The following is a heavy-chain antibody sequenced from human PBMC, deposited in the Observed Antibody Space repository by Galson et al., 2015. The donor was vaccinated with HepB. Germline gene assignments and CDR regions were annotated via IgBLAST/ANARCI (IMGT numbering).Heavy chain of an antibody. J-gene: IGHJ4*02. CDR3: ARDLRVIIATAFDY. D-gene: IGHD3-10*01. CDR2: IYYSGRT. CDR1: GGSISSPDYY. Sequence: ETLSLTCTVSGGSISSPDYYWGWIRQPPGKGLEWIGSIYYSGRTDYNPSLKSRVTISVDRSKNRFSLRLSSVTAADTAVYYCARDLRVIIATAFDYWGQGTLVTVSS. V-gene: IGHV4-39*07.